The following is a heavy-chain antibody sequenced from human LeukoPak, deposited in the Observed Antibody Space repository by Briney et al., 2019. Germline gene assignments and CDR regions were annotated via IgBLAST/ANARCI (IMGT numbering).Heavy chain of an antibody. D-gene: IGHD6-13*01. J-gene: IGHJ5*02. CDR1: GFTFSAYG. CDR2: IRYDGRIK. V-gene: IGHV3-30*02. Sequence: GGSLRLSCAASGFTFSAYGAHWVRQAPGKGLEWLAFIRYDGRIKNYADSVKGRFTISRDNSKNTLYLQMNSLTTEDTSLYYCARNRAAAGDWLDPWGQGTLVIVSS. CDR3: ARNRAAAGDWLDP.